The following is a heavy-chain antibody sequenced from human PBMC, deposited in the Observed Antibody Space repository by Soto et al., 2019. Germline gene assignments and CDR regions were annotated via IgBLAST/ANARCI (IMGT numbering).Heavy chain of an antibody. J-gene: IGHJ6*02. CDR2: ISSSSSYI. CDR1: GCTFSSYS. Sequence: GGSLRLSCAASGCTFSSYSMNWVRQAPGKGLEWVSSISSSSSYIYYADSVKGRFTISRDNAKNSLYLQMNSLRAEDTAVYYCAREVYYEQPMDVWGQGTTVTVSS. D-gene: IGHD3-22*01. CDR3: AREVYYEQPMDV. V-gene: IGHV3-21*01.